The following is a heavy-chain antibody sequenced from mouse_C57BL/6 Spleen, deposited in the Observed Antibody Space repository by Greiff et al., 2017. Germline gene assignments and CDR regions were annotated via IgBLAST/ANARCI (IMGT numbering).Heavy chain of an antibody. J-gene: IGHJ2*01. CDR1: GYTFTSYW. D-gene: IGHD1-1*01. Sequence: QVQLQQPGAELVKPGASVKLSCKASGYTFTSYWMQWVKQRPGQGLEWIGEIDPSDIYTNYNQNFKGKATLTVDTSSSTAYMQLSSLTSEDSAVYYCARGAYYYGSSRYDFDDWGQGTTLTVSS. CDR2: IDPSDIYT. V-gene: IGHV1-50*01. CDR3: ARGAYYYGSSRYDFDD.